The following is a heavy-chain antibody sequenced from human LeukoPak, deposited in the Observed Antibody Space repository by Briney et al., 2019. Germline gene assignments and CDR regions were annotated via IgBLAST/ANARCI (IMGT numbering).Heavy chain of an antibody. J-gene: IGHJ6*03. CDR2: ISSSGSTI. Sequence: GGSLRLSCAASGFTFSDYYMSWIRQAPGKGLEWVSYISSSGSTIYYADSVKGRFTISRDNAKNSLYLQMNSLRAEDTAVYYCARDYKSSYYYYYMDVWGKGTTVTVS. V-gene: IGHV3-11*04. CDR1: GFTFSDYY. CDR3: ARDYKSSYYYYYMDV. D-gene: IGHD3-10*01.